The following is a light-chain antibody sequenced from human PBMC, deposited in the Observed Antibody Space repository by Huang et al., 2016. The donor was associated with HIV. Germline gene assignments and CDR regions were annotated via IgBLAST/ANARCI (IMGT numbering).Light chain of an antibody. V-gene: IGKV3-11*01. CDR1: QSVSIY. J-gene: IGKJ4*01. Sequence: EIVLTQSPATLSLSPGERATLSCRASQSVSIYLAWYQQKPGQAPRLLIYDASNRATGIHARFSGSGSGTDFTLTISSLEPEDFAVYYCQHRSNWPLTFGGGTKVEIK. CDR3: QHRSNWPLT. CDR2: DAS.